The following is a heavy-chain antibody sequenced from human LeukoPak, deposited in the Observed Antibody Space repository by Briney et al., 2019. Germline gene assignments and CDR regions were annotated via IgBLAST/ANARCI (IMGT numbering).Heavy chain of an antibody. CDR2: IYTSGST. J-gene: IGHJ4*02. CDR3: ARWSIAGRYFDY. V-gene: IGHV4-4*07. D-gene: IGHD6-6*01. CDR1: GGSLSSYY. Sequence: SETLSLTRTVSGGSLSSYYWSWIRQPAGKGLEWIGRIYTSGSTNYNPSLKSRVTMSVDTSKNQFSLKLSSVTAADTAVYYCARWSIAGRYFDYWGQGTLVTVSS.